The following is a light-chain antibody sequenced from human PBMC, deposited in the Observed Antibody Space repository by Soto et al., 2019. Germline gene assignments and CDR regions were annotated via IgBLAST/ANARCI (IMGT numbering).Light chain of an antibody. Sequence: EILMTQSPATLSVSPGERVTLSCRASQSVSSSLAWYQQKPGQSPRLLIDGSSTRATGIPARLSGSGSGTDFTLTISSLTSEDSAVYYCQQYNNRWTFGQGTKVDIK. CDR3: QQYNNRWT. CDR1: QSVSSS. V-gene: IGKV3-15*01. J-gene: IGKJ1*01. CDR2: GSS.